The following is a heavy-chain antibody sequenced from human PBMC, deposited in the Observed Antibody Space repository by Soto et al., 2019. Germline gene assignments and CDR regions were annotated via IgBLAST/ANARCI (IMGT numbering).Heavy chain of an antibody. Sequence: QVQLVQSGAEVKKPGASVKVSCKASGYTFTSYDIDWVRQASGQGLEWMGWMNPNSGNTGYAQKFQGRVTMTRNTSISTACMELSSLRSEDTAVYYCATIVIRPEYYFDYWGQGTLVSVSS. D-gene: IGHD1-26*01. CDR1: GYTFTSYD. V-gene: IGHV1-8*01. J-gene: IGHJ4*02. CDR3: ATIVIRPEYYFDY. CDR2: MNPNSGNT.